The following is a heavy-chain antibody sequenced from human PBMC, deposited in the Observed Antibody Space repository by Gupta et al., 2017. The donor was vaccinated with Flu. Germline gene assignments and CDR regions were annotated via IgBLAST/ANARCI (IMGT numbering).Heavy chain of an antibody. Sequence: QVQLVESGGGVVQPGRSLRLSCAASGFTFSSYGMHWVRQAPGKGLEWVAVIWYDGSNKYYADSVKGRFTISRDNSKNTLYLQMNSLRAEDTAVYYCARGGHQNQDIVVVPQGYYYYGMDVWGQGTTVTVSS. D-gene: IGHD2-2*01. CDR1: GFTFSSYG. CDR2: IWYDGSNK. J-gene: IGHJ6*02. V-gene: IGHV3-33*01. CDR3: ARGGHQNQDIVVVPQGYYYYGMDV.